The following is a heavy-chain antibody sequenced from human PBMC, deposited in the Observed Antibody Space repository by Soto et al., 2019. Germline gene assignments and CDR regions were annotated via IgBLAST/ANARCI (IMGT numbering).Heavy chain of an antibody. V-gene: IGHV4-30-4*01. CDR2: IYYTGST. CDR1: GGSISSDYYY. Sequence: LSLTCTVSGGSISSDYYYWSWIRQPPGEGLEWIGYIYYTGSTYYNPSLNSRVSISLDTSKNQFSLKLNSVTAADSAMYYCARRDILTGSYPYAFDVWGQGTMVTVSS. J-gene: IGHJ3*01. D-gene: IGHD3-9*01. CDR3: ARRDILTGSYPYAFDV.